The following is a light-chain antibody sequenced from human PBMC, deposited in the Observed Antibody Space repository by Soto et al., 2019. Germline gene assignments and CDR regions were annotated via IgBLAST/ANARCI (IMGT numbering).Light chain of an antibody. V-gene: IGKV1-39*01. Sequence: DIQMTQSPSSLSSSVGDRVTLTCRASQSITTFLNWYQQKPGKAPKLLIYAASSLQTGVPSRFSGSGSGTDFTLTISSLQPGDFATYHCQQTYSTPYTFGQGTKLEIK. CDR3: QQTYSTPYT. CDR2: AAS. J-gene: IGKJ2*01. CDR1: QSITTF.